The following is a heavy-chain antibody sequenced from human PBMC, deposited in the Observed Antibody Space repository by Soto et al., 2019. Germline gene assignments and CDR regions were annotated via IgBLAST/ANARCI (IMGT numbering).Heavy chain of an antibody. Sequence: GGSLRLSCAASEFTFSTYWMTWVRQAPGKGLEWVANIEGDGREKNYVDSVKGRFTVSRDNAKTSLYLQMNSLRVEDTAVYYCVRGLYTGSPHFFYWGQGTLVTVSS. V-gene: IGHV3-7*05. D-gene: IGHD1-1*01. CDR3: VRGLYTGSPHFFY. CDR2: IEGDGREK. J-gene: IGHJ4*02. CDR1: EFTFSTYW.